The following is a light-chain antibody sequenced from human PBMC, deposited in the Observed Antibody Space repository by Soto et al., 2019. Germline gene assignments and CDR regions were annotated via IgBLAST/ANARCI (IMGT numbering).Light chain of an antibody. V-gene: IGLV2-14*03. CDR1: SSDVGAYNY. J-gene: IGLJ1*01. CDR3: FSYTTSSTYV. CDR2: DVS. Sequence: QSALTQPASVSGSPGQSITLSCPGTSSDVGAYNYVSWYQQLPGKAPKLMIYDVSNRPSGVSNRFSGSKSGNTASLTISGLQAEDETDYYCFSYTTSSTYVFGTGTKVTVL.